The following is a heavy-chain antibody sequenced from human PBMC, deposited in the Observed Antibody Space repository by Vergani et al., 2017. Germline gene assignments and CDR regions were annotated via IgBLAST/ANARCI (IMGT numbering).Heavy chain of an antibody. CDR1: GTSISGSSDY. D-gene: IGHD5-18*01. CDR3: ARQFWGGGGYRFDH. J-gene: IGHJ4*02. V-gene: IGHV4-39*01. CDR2: IFYTGTS. Sequence: QLQLQESGPGLLKPSETLSLTCSVSGTSISGSSDYWGWLRQPPGKGLEWIWSIFYTGTSYYNPSLDSPATNSVDTTKNQFSLNLKSVTAADTVVYYCARQFWGGGGYRFDHWGQGTLVTVSS.